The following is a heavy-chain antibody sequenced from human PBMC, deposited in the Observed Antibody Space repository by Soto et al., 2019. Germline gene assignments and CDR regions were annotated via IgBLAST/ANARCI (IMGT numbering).Heavy chain of an antibody. Sequence: VLLVESGGGLVQPGRSLRLSCAVSGFNFGNYAMHWVRQAPGKGLEWVAAINWNSDKVAYAGSVLGRFTILRDSAKNSLHLQMNDLTTKDTALYYCAKDKGGTPYYIDSWGQGILVTVSS. J-gene: IGHJ4*02. D-gene: IGHD6-25*01. CDR3: AKDKGGTPYYIDS. CDR2: INWNSDKV. V-gene: IGHV3-9*01. CDR1: GFNFGNYA.